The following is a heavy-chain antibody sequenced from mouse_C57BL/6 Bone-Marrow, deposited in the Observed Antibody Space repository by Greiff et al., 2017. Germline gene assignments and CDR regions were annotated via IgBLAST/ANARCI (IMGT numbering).Heavy chain of an antibody. V-gene: IGHV5-9-1*02. CDR1: GFTFSSYA. Sequence: EVKVVESGEGLVKPGGSLKLSCAASGFTFSSYAMSWVRQTPEKRLEWVAYISSGGGYIYYADTVKGRFTISRDNARNTLYLQMSSLKSEDTAMYYCTRGSSGYAWFAYWGQGTLVTVSA. D-gene: IGHD3-2*02. CDR3: TRGSSGYAWFAY. CDR2: ISSGGGYI. J-gene: IGHJ3*01.